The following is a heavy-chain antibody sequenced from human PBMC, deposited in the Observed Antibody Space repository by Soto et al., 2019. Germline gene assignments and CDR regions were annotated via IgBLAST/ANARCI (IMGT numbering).Heavy chain of an antibody. CDR3: ARTYSGSYLDY. CDR1: GGSISSGGYY. Sequence: SETPSLTCTVSGGSISSGGYYWSWIRQHPGKGLEWIGYIYYSGSTYYNPSLKSRVTISVDTSKNQFSLKLSSVTAADTAVYYCARTYSGSYLDYWGQGTLVTVSS. D-gene: IGHD1-26*01. CDR2: IYYSGST. V-gene: IGHV4-31*03. J-gene: IGHJ4*02.